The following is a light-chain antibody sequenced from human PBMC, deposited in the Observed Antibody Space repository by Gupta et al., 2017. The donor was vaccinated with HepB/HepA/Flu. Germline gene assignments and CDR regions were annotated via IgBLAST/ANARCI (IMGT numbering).Light chain of an antibody. J-gene: IGKJ1*01. V-gene: IGKV1-6*01. CDR2: GAF. Sequence: AIQMTQSPSSLSASVGDRVTITCRASQDIRNELGWYQQKPGKAPKLLIYGAFTLQTGVPSRFSGSGSATDFTLTSSSLQPEDFATYYCLQDYRYPRTFGQGTKVEIK. CDR3: LQDYRYPRT. CDR1: QDIRNE.